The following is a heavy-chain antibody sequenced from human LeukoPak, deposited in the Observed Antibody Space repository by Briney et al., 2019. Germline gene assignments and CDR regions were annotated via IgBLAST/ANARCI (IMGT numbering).Heavy chain of an antibody. CDR1: GFSFSSYW. V-gene: IGHV3-74*03. CDR2: ISPDGSSA. CDR3: ARVSFCPRCHFDY. J-gene: IGHJ4*02. D-gene: IGHD2/OR15-2a*01. Sequence: GGSLRLSCAASGFSFSSYWMHWVRQAPGKGLVWVARISPDGSSALSADSVRGRFTISRDNADNTLYLQLNSLRTEDTAVYYCARVSFCPRCHFDYWGQGTLVTVSS.